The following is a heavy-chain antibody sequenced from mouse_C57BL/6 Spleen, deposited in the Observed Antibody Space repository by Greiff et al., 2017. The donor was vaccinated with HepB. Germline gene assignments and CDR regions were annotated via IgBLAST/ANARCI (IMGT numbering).Heavy chain of an antibody. Sequence: QVTLKESGPGLLQPSQTLSLTCSFSGFSLSTFGLGVGWLRQPSGKGLVWLAHIWWDDDKYYNPARKSRLTISKDTSKNQVFLKIANVDTADTATYYRARLGSSYYFDYWGQGTTLTVSS. V-gene: IGHV8-8*01. J-gene: IGHJ2*01. D-gene: IGHD1-1*01. CDR1: GFSLSTFGLG. CDR2: IWWDDDK. CDR3: ARLGSSYYFDY.